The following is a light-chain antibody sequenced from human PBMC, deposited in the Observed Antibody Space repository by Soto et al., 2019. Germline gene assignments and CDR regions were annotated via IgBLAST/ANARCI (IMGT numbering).Light chain of an antibody. CDR2: GAS. J-gene: IGKJ4*01. Sequence: EIVMTQSPATLSVSPGERAILSCRASQSVSSSLAWFQQKPGQAPRLLIYGASTRVTGIPARFSGSGSGTEFTLTISSLQSEDFAVYYCHQYNNWPPLTFGGGTKVEIK. CDR1: QSVSSS. V-gene: IGKV3-15*01. CDR3: HQYNNWPPLT.